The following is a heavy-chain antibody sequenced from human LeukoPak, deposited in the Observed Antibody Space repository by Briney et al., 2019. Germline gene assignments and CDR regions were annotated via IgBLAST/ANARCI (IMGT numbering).Heavy chain of an antibody. D-gene: IGHD1-26*01. CDR2: INPGDGAT. V-gene: IGHV1-46*01. J-gene: IGHJ6*03. CDR3: AREQRGGLRGSFGCLFASYYTYYYMDV. Sequence: GASVTVSCKASGFPFTMYYIHWVRQAPGHGFEWMGMINPGDGATTYAQRFRGRVTVTRDMSTTPVYMDLRGLRSEDPGVLFFAREQRGGLRGSFGCLFASYYTYYYMDVWGRGTTVTVSS. CDR1: GFPFTMYY.